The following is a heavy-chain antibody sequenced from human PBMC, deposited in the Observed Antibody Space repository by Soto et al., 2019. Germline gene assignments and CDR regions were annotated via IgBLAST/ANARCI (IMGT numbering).Heavy chain of an antibody. D-gene: IGHD2-2*01. CDR3: ARVVGGYYYGTDV. CDR1: EGSISSSNW. Sequence: TSETMSVTYTVSEGSISSSNWWSWIRQHPGKGLEWIGETYHSRSTNYNPSLKSRVTISVDKSKNQFSLKLSSVTAADTAVYYCARVVGGYYYGTDVWGQATTVTVSS. J-gene: IGHJ6*02. V-gene: IGHV4-4*02. CDR2: TYHSRST.